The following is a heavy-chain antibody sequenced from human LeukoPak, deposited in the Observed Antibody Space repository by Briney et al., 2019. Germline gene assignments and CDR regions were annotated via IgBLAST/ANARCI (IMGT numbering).Heavy chain of an antibody. CDR1: GGSISSGGYD. CDR3: ARDRTYYYGSGSYQFDS. V-gene: IGHV4-30-2*01. CDR2: RYHSGST. J-gene: IGHJ4*02. D-gene: IGHD3-10*01. Sequence: PSETLSLTCTVSGGSISSGGYDWGWIRQPRGEGLEWIGYRYHSGSTYSNPSLKSRVTISVDTSKNQFSLKLSSVTAADTAVYYCARDRTYYYGSGSYQFDSWGQGTLVTVSS.